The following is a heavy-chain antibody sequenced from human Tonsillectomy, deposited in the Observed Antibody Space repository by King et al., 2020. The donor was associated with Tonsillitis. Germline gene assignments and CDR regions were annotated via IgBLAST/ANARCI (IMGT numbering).Heavy chain of an antibody. J-gene: IGHJ4*02. Sequence: VQLVESGGGLVQPGGSLRLSCAASGFTFSSYWMHWVRQAPGKGLVWVSRIDPDGIAPPFADSVKGRFTISRDNAKNTLYLQMNSLRTEDTAVYYCARDTFGPNDYWGQGTLVTVSS. D-gene: IGHD3-16*01. CDR3: ARDTFGPNDY. CDR1: GFTFSSYW. V-gene: IGHV3-74*01. CDR2: IDPDGIAP.